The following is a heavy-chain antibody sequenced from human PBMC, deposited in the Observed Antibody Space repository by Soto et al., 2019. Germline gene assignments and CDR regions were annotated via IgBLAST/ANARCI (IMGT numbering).Heavy chain of an antibody. CDR3: ARDRGTAVWYERGGFDY. J-gene: IGHJ4*01. Sequence: QVQLVQSGAEVKKPGASVKVSCKASGYTFTSYYMHWVRQAPGQGLEGMGIINPSGGSTSYAQKFLGRVTMPGDPSTSTFYFELRSLGSEDTAVYYCARDRGTAVWYERGGFDYWGHGTLVTVSS. D-gene: IGHD2-8*01. V-gene: IGHV1-46*01. CDR1: GYTFTSYY. CDR2: INPSGGST.